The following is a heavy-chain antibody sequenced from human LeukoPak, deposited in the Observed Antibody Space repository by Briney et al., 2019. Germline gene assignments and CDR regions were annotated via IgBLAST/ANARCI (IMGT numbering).Heavy chain of an antibody. Sequence: GGSLRLSCAASGFTFSSYSMNWVRQAPGKGLEWVSSISSSSSYIYYADSVKGRFAISRDNAKNSLYLQMNSLRAEDTAVYYCARSGIWGSGSYYNAGTLYYYYYGMDVWGQGTTVTVSS. CDR2: ISSSSSYI. CDR1: GFTFSSYS. J-gene: IGHJ6*02. CDR3: ARSGIWGSGSYYNAGTLYYYYYGMDV. D-gene: IGHD3-10*01. V-gene: IGHV3-21*01.